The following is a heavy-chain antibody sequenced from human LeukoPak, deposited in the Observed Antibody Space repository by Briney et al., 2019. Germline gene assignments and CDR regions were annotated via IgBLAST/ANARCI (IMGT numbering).Heavy chain of an antibody. CDR2: IIPILGIA. V-gene: IGHV1-69*04. J-gene: IGHJ4*02. Sequence: SVKVSSKASGGTFSSYTISWVRQAPGQGLEWMGRIIPILGIANYAQKFQGRVTITADKSTSTAYMELSSLRSEDTAVYYCARDRVSGNPYSFDYWGQGTLVTVSS. CDR1: GGTFSSYT. CDR3: ARDRVSGNPYSFDY. D-gene: IGHD1-26*01.